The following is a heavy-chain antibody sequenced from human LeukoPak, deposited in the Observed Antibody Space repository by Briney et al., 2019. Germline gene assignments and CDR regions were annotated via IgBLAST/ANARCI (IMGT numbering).Heavy chain of an antibody. Sequence: SETLPLTCTVSGGSISNYWWSWIRQPPGKGLEWIGYVFDSGGTNYNPSLKSRVTISVDTSKKQFSLKLSSVTAADTAVYYCARGYSSSWNYFDYWGQGTLVTVSS. CDR3: ARGYSSSWNYFDY. V-gene: IGHV4-59*01. CDR1: GGSISNYW. CDR2: VFDSGGT. J-gene: IGHJ4*02. D-gene: IGHD6-13*01.